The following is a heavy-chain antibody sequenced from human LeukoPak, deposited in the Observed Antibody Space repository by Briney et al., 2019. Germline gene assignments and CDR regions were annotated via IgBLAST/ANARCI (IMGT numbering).Heavy chain of an antibody. J-gene: IGHJ4*02. V-gene: IGHV3-30*04. Sequence: GGSLRLSCAASGFSFNHYAMQWVRQPPGKGLEWVAVISFDGNNKFYADSVKGRFTISRDNSENTLYLQMNSLSAEDTAVYYCARDKTQSLVKRSGSGYWGQGALVTVSS. CDR1: GFSFNHYA. CDR3: ARDKTQSLVKRSGSGY. CDR2: ISFDGNNK. D-gene: IGHD3-16*02.